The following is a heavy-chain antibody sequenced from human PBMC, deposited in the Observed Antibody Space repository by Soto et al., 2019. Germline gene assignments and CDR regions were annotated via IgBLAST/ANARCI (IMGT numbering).Heavy chain of an antibody. V-gene: IGHV3-30*18. CDR3: AKGPLVYARGYSGYGYYYYGMDV. CDR2: ISYDGSNK. J-gene: IGHJ6*02. Sequence: PGGSLRLSCAASGFTFSSYGMHWVRQAPGKGLEWVAVISYDGSNKYYADSVKGRFTISRDNSKNTLYPQMNSLRAEDTAVYYCAKGPLVYARGYSGYGYYYYGMDVWGQGTTVTVSS. CDR1: GFTFSSYG. D-gene: IGHD5-12*01.